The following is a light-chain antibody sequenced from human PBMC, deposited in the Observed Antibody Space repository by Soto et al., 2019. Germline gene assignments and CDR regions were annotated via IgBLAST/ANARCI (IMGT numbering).Light chain of an antibody. J-gene: IGLJ7*01. CDR3: QVWNSNSDHPV. Sequence: SYELTQPPSVSVAPGETAKITCEGNNIGGKSVHWYQQKPGQAPVVVIYYDSVRPSGIPERFSGSNSRNTATLTISGVEAGDEADYYCQVWNSNSDHPVFGGGTQLTVL. CDR1: NIGGKS. CDR2: YDS. V-gene: IGLV3-21*04.